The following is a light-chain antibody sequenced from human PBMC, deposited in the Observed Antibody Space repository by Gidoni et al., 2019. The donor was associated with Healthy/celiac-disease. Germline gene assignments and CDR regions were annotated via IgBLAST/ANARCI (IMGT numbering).Light chain of an antibody. CDR3: QQSYSTPPNT. V-gene: IGKV1-39*01. CDR1: QSISSY. J-gene: IGKJ2*01. Sequence: DIQMTQSPSPLSASVGDRVTITCRASQSISSYLNWYQQKPGKAPKLLIYAASSLQSGVPSRFSGSGSGTDFTLTISSLQPEDFATYYCQQSYSTPPNTFGQGTKLEIK. CDR2: AAS.